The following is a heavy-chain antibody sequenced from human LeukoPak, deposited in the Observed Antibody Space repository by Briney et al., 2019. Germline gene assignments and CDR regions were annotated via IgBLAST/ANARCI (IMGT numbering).Heavy chain of an antibody. CDR3: ARLGHCTNGVCYSNYYYYMDV. D-gene: IGHD2-8*01. J-gene: IGHJ6*03. V-gene: IGHV5-51*01. CDR2: IYPDDSDT. Sequence: GESLKISCKGSGYSFTSYWIGWVRQMPGKGLEWMGIIYPDDSDTRYSPSFEGQVIISVDKSISTAYLQWSSLKASDTATYYCARLGHCTNGVCYSNYYYYMDVWGKGTTVTVSS. CDR1: GYSFTSYW.